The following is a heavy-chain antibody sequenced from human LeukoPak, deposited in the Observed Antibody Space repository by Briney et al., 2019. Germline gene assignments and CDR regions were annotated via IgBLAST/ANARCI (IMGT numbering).Heavy chain of an antibody. CDR3: ARDSSSFPHVHFDY. CDR2: ISAYNGNT. J-gene: IGHJ4*02. V-gene: IGHV1-18*01. D-gene: IGHD6-13*01. Sequence: GASVKVSCKASGYTFTSYGISWVRQAPGQGLEWMGWISAYNGNTNYAQKLQGRVTMTTDTSTSTAYMELRSLRSDDTAVYYCARDSSSFPHVHFDYWGQGTLVTVSS. CDR1: GYTFTSYG.